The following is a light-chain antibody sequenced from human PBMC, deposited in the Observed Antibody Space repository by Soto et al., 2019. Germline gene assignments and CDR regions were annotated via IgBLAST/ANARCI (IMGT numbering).Light chain of an antibody. V-gene: IGLV2-14*01. J-gene: IGLJ1*01. CDR1: SSDVGGYNY. CDR2: EVS. Sequence: QPVLTQPASVSGSPGQSITIYCTGTSSDVGGYNYVSWYQQHPGKAPKLIIYEVSNRPSGVSNRFSGSKSGNTASLTISGLQAEDEADYYCNSYTSKSTGVFGTGNKLTVL. CDR3: NSYTSKSTGV.